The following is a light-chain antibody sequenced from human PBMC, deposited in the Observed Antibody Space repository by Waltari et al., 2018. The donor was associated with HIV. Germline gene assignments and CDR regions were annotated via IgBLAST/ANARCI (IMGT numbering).Light chain of an antibody. CDR3: QQSYSTPPMYT. Sequence: DIQMTQSPSSLSASVGDRVTITCRASQSISSYLNWYQQRPGKAPELLIYAASTLQGGVPSRFSGSGSGTDFTLTISSLLPEDLATYYCQQSYSTPPMYTFGQGTKLEIK. V-gene: IGKV1-39*01. CDR1: QSISSY. CDR2: AAS. J-gene: IGKJ2*01.